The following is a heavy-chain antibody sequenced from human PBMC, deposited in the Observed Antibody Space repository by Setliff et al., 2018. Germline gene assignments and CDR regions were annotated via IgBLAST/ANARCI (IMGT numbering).Heavy chain of an antibody. CDR1: GLRFSDAW. V-gene: IGHV3-15*01. CDR3: VHNADFIGTFNT. D-gene: IGHD2-8*01. Sequence: GGSLRLSCAVSGLRFSDAWVGWVRQAPGKGLEWAGRIKSYGSGGTIDYAAPVEGRFTISRDDSKNTVYLQMSSLKIEDTAVYYCVHNADFIGTFNTWGQGTMVTVSS. J-gene: IGHJ3*01. CDR2: IKSYGSGGTI.